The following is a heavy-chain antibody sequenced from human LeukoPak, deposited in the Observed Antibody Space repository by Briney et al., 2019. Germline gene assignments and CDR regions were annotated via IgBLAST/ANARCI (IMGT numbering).Heavy chain of an antibody. V-gene: IGHV4-4*09. CDR2: IYPRGST. CDR1: SGSISSYY. D-gene: IGHD7-27*01. Sequence: SETLSLTCTVSSGSISSYYWSWIRHPPGKGLEWIGYIYPRGSTYYNPSLKSRVILPLDKSANQFSLNLSSVTAADTAVYYCARFSPRAMGNYLDFWGQGTLVTVSS. J-gene: IGHJ4*02. CDR3: ARFSPRAMGNYLDF.